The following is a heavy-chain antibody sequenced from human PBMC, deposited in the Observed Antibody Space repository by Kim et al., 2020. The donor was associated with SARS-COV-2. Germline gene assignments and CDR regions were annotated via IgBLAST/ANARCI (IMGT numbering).Heavy chain of an antibody. J-gene: IGHJ5*01. Sequence: GESLKISCEGSGYVFTSYWINWVRQMPGKGLEWMGRIDPSDSYTNYSPSFHGHVTISADRSIRTAYLHFSSLKASGTAMYYCARQWGSTWHIQGFDSWGQGTLVTVSS. V-gene: IGHV5-10-1*01. CDR3: ARQWGSTWHIQGFDS. D-gene: IGHD6-13*01. CDR2: IDPSDSYT. CDR1: GYVFTSYW.